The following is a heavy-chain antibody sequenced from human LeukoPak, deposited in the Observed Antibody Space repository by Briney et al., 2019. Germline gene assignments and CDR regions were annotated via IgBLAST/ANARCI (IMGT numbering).Heavy chain of an antibody. D-gene: IGHD3-9*01. CDR3: ARDRKGILTRYYGGMDV. CDR1: GGSISSYY. J-gene: IGHJ6*02. Sequence: SETLSLTCTVSGGSISSYYWSWIRQPPGKGLEWIGYIYYSGSTNYNPSLKSRVTISVDTSKNQFSLKLSSVTAADTAVYYCARDRKGILTRYYGGMDVWGQGTTVTVSS. V-gene: IGHV4-59*01. CDR2: IYYSGST.